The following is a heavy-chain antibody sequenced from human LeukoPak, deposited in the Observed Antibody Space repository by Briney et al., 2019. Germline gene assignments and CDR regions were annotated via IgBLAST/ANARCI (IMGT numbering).Heavy chain of an antibody. J-gene: IGHJ4*02. Sequence: SETLSLTCTVSGGSISSGVYYWTWVRQPAGKGLEWIGQIYTSGTTNYNPSLKSRVTISLDTSKNQFSLKLSSVTSADTAFYYCVGRDFDYWGQGTLVTVSS. CDR1: GGSISSGVYY. V-gene: IGHV4-61*09. CDR3: VGRDFDY. CDR2: IYTSGTT. D-gene: IGHD1-26*01.